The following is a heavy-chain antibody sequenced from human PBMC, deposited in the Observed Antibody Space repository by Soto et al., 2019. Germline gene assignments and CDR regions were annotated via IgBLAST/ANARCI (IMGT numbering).Heavy chain of an antibody. D-gene: IGHD1-26*01. Sequence: PGGSLRLSCAASGFIFRSYAMHWVRQAPGKGLEWVAVITYDGINGYYADSVRGRFAISRDNSKNTLYLQMNSLRPEDTAVYYCARAFSGSYPNFDYWGQGTLVTAPQ. CDR2: ITYDGING. V-gene: IGHV3-30*09. CDR3: ARAFSGSYPNFDY. J-gene: IGHJ4*02. CDR1: GFIFRSYA.